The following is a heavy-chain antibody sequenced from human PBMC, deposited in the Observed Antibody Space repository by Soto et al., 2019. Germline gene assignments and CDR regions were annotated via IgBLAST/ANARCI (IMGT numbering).Heavy chain of an antibody. J-gene: IGHJ4*02. CDR3: ARDPAYRRYLEY. D-gene: IGHD1-1*01. CDR2: IFYTGSA. CDR1: GASISSGRHY. V-gene: IGHV4-31*11. Sequence: PSGTLSLPCAVSGASISSGRHYCSLIRQHPGKGLERIGYIFYTGSAYYSPSFESRVAISIDTSKNQFSLTLSSVTAADTAVYYCARDPAYRRYLEYWDQGALANVFS.